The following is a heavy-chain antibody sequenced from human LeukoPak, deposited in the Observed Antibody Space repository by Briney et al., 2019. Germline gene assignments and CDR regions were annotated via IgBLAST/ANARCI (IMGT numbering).Heavy chain of an antibody. Sequence: ASVKVSCKASGYTFSSYGISWVRQPPGQGLEWMGWISVYNGDTNYAQNFQDRVTMTTDTSTSTAYMELRSLRSDDTAVYYCARDQYDSVWRSHRPYFDYWGQGTLVTVSS. CDR2: ISVYNGDT. J-gene: IGHJ4*02. D-gene: IGHD3-16*02. CDR1: GYTFSSYG. V-gene: IGHV1-18*01. CDR3: ARDQYDSVWRSHRPYFDY.